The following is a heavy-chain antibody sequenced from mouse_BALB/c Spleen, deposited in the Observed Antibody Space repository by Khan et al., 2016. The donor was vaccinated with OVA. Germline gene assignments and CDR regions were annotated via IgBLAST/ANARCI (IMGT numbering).Heavy chain of an antibody. J-gene: IGHJ4*01. CDR3: ARQPYYHYYIMDY. D-gene: IGHD2-10*01. Sequence: QVQLKESGPGLVAPSQSLSITCTISGFSLTDYGVHWVRQPPGKGLEWLVVIWSDGTTTYNSALKSRLSIIKDNSKSQIFLKMNSLQTDDTAMYYCARQPYYHYYIMDYWGQGTSVTV. CDR2: IWSDGTT. CDR1: GFSLTDYG. V-gene: IGHV2-6-1*01.